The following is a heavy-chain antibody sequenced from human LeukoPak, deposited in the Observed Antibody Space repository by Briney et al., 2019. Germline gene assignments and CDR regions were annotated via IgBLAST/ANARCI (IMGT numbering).Heavy chain of an antibody. CDR2: INTNSGGT. CDR3: ARCSTPHWIFDAFDI. D-gene: IGHD1-1*01. V-gene: IGHV1-2*02. CDR1: GYTFTGHY. Sequence: SVKVSCKASGYTFTGHYMHWVRQAPGQGPEWVAWINTNSGGTNYAQKFQGRVTMTRDTSISTAYMELSGLRSDDTAVYYCARCSTPHWIFDAFDIWGQGTMVTVSS. J-gene: IGHJ3*02.